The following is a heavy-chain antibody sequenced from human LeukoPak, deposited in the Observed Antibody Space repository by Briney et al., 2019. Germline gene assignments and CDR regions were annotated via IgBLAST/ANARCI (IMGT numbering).Heavy chain of an antibody. Sequence: SETLSLTCTVSGGSISSYYWSWIRQPPGKGLEWIGYIYYSGSTNYNPSLKSRVTISVDTSKNRFSLKLSSVTAADTAVYYCARVGGYCSSTSCQSPTYYYYGMDVWGQGTTVTVSS. J-gene: IGHJ6*02. CDR3: ARVGGYCSSTSCQSPTYYYYGMDV. D-gene: IGHD2-2*01. CDR1: GGSISSYY. CDR2: IYYSGST. V-gene: IGHV4-59*01.